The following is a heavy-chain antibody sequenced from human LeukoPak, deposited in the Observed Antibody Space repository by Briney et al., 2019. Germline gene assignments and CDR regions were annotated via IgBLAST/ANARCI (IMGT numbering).Heavy chain of an antibody. D-gene: IGHD3-22*01. CDR3: AKAVYDTSGHYYYYFDY. J-gene: IGHJ4*02. CDR2: LSGSATTA. CDR1: GFTFSSYS. Sequence: GGSLRLSCAASGFTFSSYSMNWVRQAPGKGLEWVSALSGSATTAFYADSVKGRFTISRDNSKNTLFLQMNSLRAEDTAVYYCAKAVYDTSGHYYYYFDYWGQGTLVTVSS. V-gene: IGHV3-23*01.